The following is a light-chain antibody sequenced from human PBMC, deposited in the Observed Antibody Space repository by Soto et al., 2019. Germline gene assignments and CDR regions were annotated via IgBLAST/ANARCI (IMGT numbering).Light chain of an antibody. CDR2: GAS. Sequence: EIVLAQSPGTLSLSPGERATLSCRASQSVTNSFLAWYQQKPGQAPRLLIYGASRRATGIPDRFTGSGSGADFPLTISRLESEDFAVYYCQQYVSSPWAFGQGTKVEI. CDR3: QQYVSSPWA. J-gene: IGKJ1*01. V-gene: IGKV3-20*01. CDR1: QSVTNSF.